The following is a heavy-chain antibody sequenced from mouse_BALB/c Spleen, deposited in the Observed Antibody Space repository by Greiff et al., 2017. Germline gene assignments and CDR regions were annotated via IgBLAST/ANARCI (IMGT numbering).Heavy chain of an antibody. V-gene: IGHV3-6*02. CDR3: ARDRDEGDAMDY. Sequence: DVQLQESGPGLVKPSQSLSLTCSVTGYSITSGYYWNWIRQFPGNKLEWMGYISYDGSNNYNPSLKNRISITRDTSKNQFFLKLNSVTTEDTATYYCARDRDEGDAMDYWGQGTSVTVSS. D-gene: IGHD3-3*01. CDR2: ISYDGSN. J-gene: IGHJ4*01. CDR1: GYSITSGYY.